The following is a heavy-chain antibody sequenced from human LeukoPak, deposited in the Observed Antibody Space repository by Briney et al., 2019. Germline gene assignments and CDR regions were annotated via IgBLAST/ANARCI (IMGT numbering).Heavy chain of an antibody. Sequence: GGSLRLSCADSGFIFNNYAMHWVRQPPGKGLEWVSGISWNSGSIDYADSVKGRFTISRDNAKNSLYLQMNSLRVEDTAFYYCAKDNRRHYTSGPNPDSLHWGQGALVTVSS. CDR2: ISWNSGSI. V-gene: IGHV3-9*01. CDR1: GFIFNNYA. J-gene: IGHJ4*02. D-gene: IGHD6-19*01. CDR3: AKDNRRHYTSGPNPDSLH.